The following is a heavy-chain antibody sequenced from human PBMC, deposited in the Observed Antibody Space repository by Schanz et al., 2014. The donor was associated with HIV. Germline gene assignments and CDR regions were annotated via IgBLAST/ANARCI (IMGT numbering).Heavy chain of an antibody. J-gene: IGHJ4*02. D-gene: IGHD3-3*01. CDR1: GFNFNNYA. V-gene: IGHV3-23*01. CDR3: AKGPTFGVLTPAD. Sequence: EVQLLESGGGLEQPGGSLRLSCAASGFNFNNYAMTWVRQAPGKGLEWVSTISASGGSTYYADSVLARFTISRDNSKNTLFLQINGLRAEDTAVYYCAKGPTFGVLTPADWGQGTLVTVSS. CDR2: ISASGGST.